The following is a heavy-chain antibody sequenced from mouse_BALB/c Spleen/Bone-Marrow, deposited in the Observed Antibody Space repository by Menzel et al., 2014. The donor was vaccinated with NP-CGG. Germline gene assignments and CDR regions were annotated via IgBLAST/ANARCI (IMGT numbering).Heavy chain of an antibody. V-gene: IGHV5-4*02. CDR1: GFTFSDYY. CDR2: ISDGGTYT. J-gene: IGHJ4*01. Sequence: EVKLVESGGGSVKPGGSLKLSCAASGFTFSDYYMYWVRQTPEKRLEWVATISDGGTYTYYPDSVKGRFTISRDNAKNNLYLQMSSLKSEDTAMYYCAGTWEAMDYWGQGTSVTVSS. CDR3: AGTWEAMDY. D-gene: IGHD3-3*01.